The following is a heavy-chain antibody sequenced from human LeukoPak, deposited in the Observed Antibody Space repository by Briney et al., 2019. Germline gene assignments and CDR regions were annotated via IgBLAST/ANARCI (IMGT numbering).Heavy chain of an antibody. CDR3: AKMPQLWFPRFDY. CDR2: ISGSGGST. D-gene: IGHD5-18*01. CDR1: GFTFSSYA. V-gene: IGHV3-23*01. Sequence: GGSLRLSCAASGFTFSSYAMSLVRQAPGKGLEWVSTISGSGGSTYYADSVKGRFTISRDNSKNTLYLQMNSLRAEDTAVYYCAKMPQLWFPRFDYWGQGTLVTVSS. J-gene: IGHJ4*02.